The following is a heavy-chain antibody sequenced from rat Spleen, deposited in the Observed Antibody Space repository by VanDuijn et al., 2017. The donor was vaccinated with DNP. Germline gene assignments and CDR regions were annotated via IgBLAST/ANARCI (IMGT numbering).Heavy chain of an antibody. CDR2: ISYDGSST. CDR1: GFTFSNHD. Sequence: EVQLVESGGGLVQPGRSLKLSCAASGFTFSNHDMAWVRQAPKKGLEWVATISYDGSSTYYRDSVKGRFTISRDDAKSTLYLQMDSLRSEDTATYFCARHDHYGNYHFYAMDAWGQGTSVTVSS. V-gene: IGHV5-7*01. D-gene: IGHD1-12*03. J-gene: IGHJ4*01. CDR3: ARHDHYGNYHFYAMDA.